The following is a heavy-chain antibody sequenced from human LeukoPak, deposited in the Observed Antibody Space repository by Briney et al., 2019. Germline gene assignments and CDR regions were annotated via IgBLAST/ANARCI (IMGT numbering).Heavy chain of an antibody. Sequence: GGSLRLSCAASGFTFSSYEMNWVRQAPGKGLEGVSYISSSGSNIKYADSVKGRFTISRGNAKNSVYLQMNSLRAEDTGVYYCARGPTVTTPFDYWGQGTLVTVSS. CDR3: ARGPTVTTPFDY. V-gene: IGHV3-48*03. J-gene: IGHJ4*02. D-gene: IGHD4-17*01. CDR1: GFTFSSYE. CDR2: ISSSGSNI.